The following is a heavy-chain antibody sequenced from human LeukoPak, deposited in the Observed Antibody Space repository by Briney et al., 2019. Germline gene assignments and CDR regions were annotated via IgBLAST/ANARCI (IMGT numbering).Heavy chain of an antibody. CDR2: IYYSGST. Sequence: SQTLSLTCTVSGGSISSGGYYWSWIRQHPGKGLEWIGYIYYSGSTYYNPSLKSRATISVDTSKNQFSLKLSSVTAADTAVYYCASYYYDSSGFFGMDVWGQGTTVTVSS. D-gene: IGHD3-22*01. CDR3: ASYYYDSSGFFGMDV. V-gene: IGHV4-31*03. CDR1: GGSISSGGYY. J-gene: IGHJ6*02.